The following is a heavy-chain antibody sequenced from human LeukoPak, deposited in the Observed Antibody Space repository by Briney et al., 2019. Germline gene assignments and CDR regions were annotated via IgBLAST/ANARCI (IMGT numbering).Heavy chain of an antibody. Sequence: SETLSLTCTVSGGSISSSNFYWGWIRQPPGKGLEWIGSIYYSGSTYYNPSLKSRVSISVDTSKNQFSLKLSSVTAADTAVYYCARVKRDSEVGWLRLEGDYYYYYYMDVWGKGTTVTISS. V-gene: IGHV4-39*07. CDR3: ARVKRDSEVGWLRLEGDYYYYYYMDV. J-gene: IGHJ6*03. CDR2: IYYSGST. CDR1: GGSISSSNFY. D-gene: IGHD5-12*01.